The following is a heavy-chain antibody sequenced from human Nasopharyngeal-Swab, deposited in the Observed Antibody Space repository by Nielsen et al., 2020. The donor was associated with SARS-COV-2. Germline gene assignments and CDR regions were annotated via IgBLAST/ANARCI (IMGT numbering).Heavy chain of an antibody. CDR2: ISSSSSYI. CDR3: ARMDHIVVVPAAPGGADY. Sequence: VRQAPGKGLEWVSSISSSSSYIYYADSVKGRFTISRDNAKNSLYLQMNSLRAEDTAVYYCARMDHIVVVPAAPGGADYWGQGTLVTGLL. D-gene: IGHD2-2*01. J-gene: IGHJ4*02. V-gene: IGHV3-21*01.